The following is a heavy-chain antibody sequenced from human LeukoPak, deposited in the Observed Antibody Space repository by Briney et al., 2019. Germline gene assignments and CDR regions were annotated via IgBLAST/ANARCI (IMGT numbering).Heavy chain of an antibody. CDR1: GFSLSTSGVG. Sequence: SGPTLVNPTQTLTLTCTFSGFSLSTSGVGVGWIRQPPGKALEWLALIYWDDDKRYSPSLKSRLTITKDTSKNQVVLTMTNMDPVDTATYYCARIRHPYDSSGYLHLFDYWGQGTLVTVSS. CDR2: IYWDDDK. CDR3: ARIRHPYDSSGYLHLFDY. J-gene: IGHJ4*02. D-gene: IGHD3-22*01. V-gene: IGHV2-5*02.